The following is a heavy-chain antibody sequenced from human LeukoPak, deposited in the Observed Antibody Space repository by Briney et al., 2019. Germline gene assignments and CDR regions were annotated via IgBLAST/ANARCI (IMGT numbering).Heavy chain of an antibody. CDR1: GGTFSSYA. CDR3: ARDRTDTTVTNYFDY. V-gene: IGHV1-69*05. Sequence: SVKVSCKASGGTFSSYAISWVRQAPGQGLEWMGGIIPIFGTANYAQKFQGRVTITTDESTSTAYMELSSLRSEDTAVYYCARDRTDTTVTNYFDYWGQGTLVTVSS. J-gene: IGHJ4*02. CDR2: IIPIFGTA. D-gene: IGHD4-17*01.